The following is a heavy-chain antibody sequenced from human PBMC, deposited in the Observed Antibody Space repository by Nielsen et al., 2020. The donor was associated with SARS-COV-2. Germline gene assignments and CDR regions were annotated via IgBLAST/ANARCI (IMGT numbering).Heavy chain of an antibody. CDR3: ARDSRYYDFWSGYYPEAFDI. CDR2: IKQDGSEK. D-gene: IGHD3-3*01. Sequence: GESLKISCAASGFTFSSYWMSWVRQAPGKGLEWVANIKQDGSEKYYVDSVKGRFTISRDNARNSLFLQMNSLRAEDTAVYYCARDSRYYDFWSGYYPEAFDIWGQGTMVTVSS. V-gene: IGHV3-7*01. CDR1: GFTFSSYW. J-gene: IGHJ3*02.